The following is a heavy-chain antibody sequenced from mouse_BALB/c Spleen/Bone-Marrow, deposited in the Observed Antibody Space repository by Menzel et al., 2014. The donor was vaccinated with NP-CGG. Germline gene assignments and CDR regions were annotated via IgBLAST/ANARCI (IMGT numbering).Heavy chain of an antibody. CDR3: ARDYYGSIYFDY. D-gene: IGHD1-1*01. CDR2: ISSGSTTI. J-gene: IGHJ2*01. Sequence: EVKLVESGGGLVQPGGSRKLPCAASGFTFSSFGMHWVRQAPEKGLEWVAYISSGSTTIYYADTVKGRFTISRDNPKNTLFLQMTSLRSEDTAIYYCARDYYGSIYFDYWGQGTTLTVSS. CDR1: GFTFSSFG. V-gene: IGHV5-17*02.